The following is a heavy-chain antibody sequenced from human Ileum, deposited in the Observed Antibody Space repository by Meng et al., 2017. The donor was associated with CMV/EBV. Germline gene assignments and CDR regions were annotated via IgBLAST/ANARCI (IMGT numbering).Heavy chain of an antibody. CDR3: VAPSCSSTNCYAADF. J-gene: IGHJ4*02. CDR1: GFIFSDST. Sequence: GESLKISCAASGFIFSDSTMHWVRQASGKGLEWVGHIRKKADNYATAYAASVKGRFTISRDDSSRTTYLQLSSVKADDTAVYYCVAPSCSSTNCYAADFWGQGTLVTVSS. CDR2: IRKKADNYAT. D-gene: IGHD2-2*01. V-gene: IGHV3-73*01.